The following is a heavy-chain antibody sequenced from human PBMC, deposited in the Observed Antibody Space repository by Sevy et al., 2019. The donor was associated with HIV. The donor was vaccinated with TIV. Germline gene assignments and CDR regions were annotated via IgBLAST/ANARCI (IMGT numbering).Heavy chain of an antibody. CDR3: AKAVADSNYYYGLDV. J-gene: IGHJ6*02. Sequence: GGSLRLSCAVSGFTFSTYSMHWVRQAPGKGLEWVALIWFDGSNKYYADSVKGRFTISRDNSKNTLYLQMNSLRAEDTAVYYCAKAVADSNYYYGLDVWGQGTTVTVSS. CDR2: IWFDGSNK. D-gene: IGHD6-19*01. CDR1: GFTFSTYS. V-gene: IGHV3-33*06.